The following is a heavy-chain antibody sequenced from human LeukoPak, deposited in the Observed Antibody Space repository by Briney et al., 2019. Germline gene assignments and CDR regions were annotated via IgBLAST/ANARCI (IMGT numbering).Heavy chain of an antibody. CDR3: ARADGGWYHYYYYMDV. V-gene: IGHV3-20*04. D-gene: IGHD6-19*01. Sequence: GGSLRLSCAASGFTFDDYGMSWVRQAPGKGLEWVSGINWNGGSTGYADSVKGRFTISRDNAKNSLYLQMNSLRAEDTALYYCARADGGWYHYYYYMDVWGKGTTVTVSS. CDR1: GFTFDDYG. CDR2: INWNGGST. J-gene: IGHJ6*03.